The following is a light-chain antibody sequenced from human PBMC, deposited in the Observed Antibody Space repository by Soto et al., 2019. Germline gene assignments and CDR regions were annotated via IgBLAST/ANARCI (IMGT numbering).Light chain of an antibody. CDR2: GAS. J-gene: IGKJ2*01. CDR1: QSVSSY. Sequence: EIVLTQSPATLSLSPGERATLSCRASQSVSSYLAWYQQKPGQAPRLLIYGASNRATGIPARFSGSGSGTDFTLTISSLEPEDFAVYYCQHRGKWPRTFGQGTKLEIK. CDR3: QHRGKWPRT. V-gene: IGKV3-11*01.